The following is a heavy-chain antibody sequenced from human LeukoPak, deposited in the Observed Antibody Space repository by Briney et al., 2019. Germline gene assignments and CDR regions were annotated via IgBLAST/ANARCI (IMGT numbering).Heavy chain of an antibody. CDR1: GGSISSGDYY. CDR2: IYYSGNT. Sequence: PSETLSLTCTVSGGSISSGDYYWSWIRQPPGKGLEWIGYIYYSGNTYYNPSLKSRVTISVDTSKNQFSLKLSSVTAADTAVYYCATRDMLSAFDIWGQGTMVTVSS. V-gene: IGHV4-30-4*01. J-gene: IGHJ3*02. D-gene: IGHD3-10*02. CDR3: ATRDMLSAFDI.